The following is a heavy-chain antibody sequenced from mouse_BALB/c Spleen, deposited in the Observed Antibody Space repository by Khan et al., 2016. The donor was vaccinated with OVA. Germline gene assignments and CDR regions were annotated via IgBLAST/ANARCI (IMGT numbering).Heavy chain of an antibody. CDR3: ARDYWDVFAY. CDR1: GFNIKDTY. V-gene: IGHV14-3*02. J-gene: IGHJ3*01. D-gene: IGHD4-1*01. Sequence: EVQLQESGAELVKPGASVKLSCTASGFNIKDTYMHWVKQRPEQGLEWIGRTDPANGNTKYDPKFQGKATITADTSSNTAYLHLSSLTSEDTAVYYCARDYWDVFAYWGQGTLVTVSA. CDR2: TDPANGNT.